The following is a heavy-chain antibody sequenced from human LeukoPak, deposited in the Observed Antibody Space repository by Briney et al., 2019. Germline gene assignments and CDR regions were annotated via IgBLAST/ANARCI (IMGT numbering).Heavy chain of an antibody. J-gene: IGHJ4*02. CDR3: ARDARYCSSTSCYGGRDFDY. CDR1: GYTFTGYY. D-gene: IGHD2-2*01. Sequence: ASVKVSCKASGYTFTGYYMHWVRQAPGQGLEWMGRINPNSGGTNYAQKFQGRVTMTRDTSISTAYMELSRLRSDDTAVYYCARDARYCSSTSCYGGRDFDYWGQGTLVTVSS. V-gene: IGHV1-2*06. CDR2: INPNSGGT.